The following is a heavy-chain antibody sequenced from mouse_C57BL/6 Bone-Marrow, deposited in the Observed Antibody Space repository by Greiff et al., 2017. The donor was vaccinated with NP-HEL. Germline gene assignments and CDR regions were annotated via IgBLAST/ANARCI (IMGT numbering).Heavy chain of an antibody. Sequence: VQVVESGAELVRPGASVTLSCKASGYTFTDYEMHWVKQTPVHGLEWIGAIDPETGGTAYNQKFKGKAILTADKSSSTAYMEPRSLTSEDSAVYYCTRSRLLYYFDYWGQGTTLTVSS. CDR1: GYTFTDYE. V-gene: IGHV1-15*01. CDR3: TRSRLLYYFDY. J-gene: IGHJ2*01. CDR2: IDPETGGT. D-gene: IGHD2-3*01.